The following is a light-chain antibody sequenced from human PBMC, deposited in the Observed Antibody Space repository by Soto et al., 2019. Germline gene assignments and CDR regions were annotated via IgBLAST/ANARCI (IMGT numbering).Light chain of an antibody. V-gene: IGKV1-8*01. CDR3: PQDYSYPPT. J-gene: IGKJ2*01. CDR1: QGISSY. CDR2: AAS. Sequence: AIRMTQSPSSFSASTGDRVTITCRASQGISSYLAWYQQKPGKAPKLLIYAASTLQSGVPSRFSGSASETAFTLTISCLPSEDFATEYGPQDYSYPPTVGQGTKLEIK.